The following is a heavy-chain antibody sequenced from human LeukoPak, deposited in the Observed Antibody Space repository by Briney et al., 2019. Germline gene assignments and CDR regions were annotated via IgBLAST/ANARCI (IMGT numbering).Heavy chain of an antibody. V-gene: IGHV3-30*02. Sequence: GGSLRLSCAASGFSFSSYGMHWVRQAPGKGLEWVAFIRSDGSNKYYADSVKGRFTISRDNSKNTLYLQMNSLRAEDTAVYYCARVIVDTAMVYDYWGQGTLVTVSS. CDR3: ARVIVDTAMVYDY. J-gene: IGHJ4*02. CDR1: GFSFSSYG. D-gene: IGHD5-18*01. CDR2: IRSDGSNK.